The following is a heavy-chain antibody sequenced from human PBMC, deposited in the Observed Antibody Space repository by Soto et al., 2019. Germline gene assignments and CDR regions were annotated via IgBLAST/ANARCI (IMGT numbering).Heavy chain of an antibody. CDR3: ARGGGVGVAGSAAFDM. Sequence: QVQLVQSGAEVKKPGASVKVSCKASGYTFTGYYMHWVRQAPGRGLEWMGGINPATGAAKYTQTFQGRVTMARDPSTSTVFMELSGLTSEDTAVFYCARGGGVGVAGSAAFDMWGQGTLVTVSS. V-gene: IGHV1-2*02. J-gene: IGHJ3*02. CDR2: INPATGAA. D-gene: IGHD3-3*01. CDR1: GYTFTGYY.